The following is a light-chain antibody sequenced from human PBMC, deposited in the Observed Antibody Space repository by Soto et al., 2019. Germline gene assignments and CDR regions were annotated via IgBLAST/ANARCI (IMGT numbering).Light chain of an antibody. CDR3: QSYERSLSAEV. CDR1: SSNIGAGSD. Sequence: QAVVTQPPSVSGAPGQRVTISCTGSSSNIGAGSDVHWYQQLPGTAPKLLIYGNSNRPSGVPDRFSGSKSGTSASLAITGLQAEDEADYYCQSYERSLSAEVFGGGTKLTVL. V-gene: IGLV1-40*01. CDR2: GNS. J-gene: IGLJ3*02.